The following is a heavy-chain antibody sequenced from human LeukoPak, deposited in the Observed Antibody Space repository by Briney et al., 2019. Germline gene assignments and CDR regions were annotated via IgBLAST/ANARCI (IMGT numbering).Heavy chain of an antibody. J-gene: IGHJ4*02. V-gene: IGHV3-23*01. CDR1: GITLSNYG. CDR2: ISDTGGST. D-gene: IGHD3-22*01. Sequence: GGSMRLSCAVSGITLSNYGMSWVRQAPGKGLEWVAGISDTGGSTNYADSVKGRFTISRDNPKNTLYLQMNSLRAEDTAVYFCAKRGVVIRVILVGFHKQAYYFDSWGQGDLVTVSS. CDR3: AKRGVVIRVILVGFHKQAYYFDS.